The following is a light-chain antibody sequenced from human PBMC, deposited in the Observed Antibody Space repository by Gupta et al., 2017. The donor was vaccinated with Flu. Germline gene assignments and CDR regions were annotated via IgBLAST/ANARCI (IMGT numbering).Light chain of an antibody. CDR3: AAWVDSLSGWL. CDR2: RNS. J-gene: IGLJ3*02. Sequence: QSVLTQPPSASGTPGPRVTSACSVRRSNIGSTYVYWYQQLPGTAPKLLIYRNSQRPSGVPDRFSGSKLGTSASLAISGLRSEDEADYYCAAWVDSLSGWLFGGGTKLTVL. V-gene: IGLV1-47*01. CDR1: RSNIGSTY.